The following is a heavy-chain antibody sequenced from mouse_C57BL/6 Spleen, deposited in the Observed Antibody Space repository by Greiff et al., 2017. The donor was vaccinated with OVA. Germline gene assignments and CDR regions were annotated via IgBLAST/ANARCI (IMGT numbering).Heavy chain of an antibody. Sequence: QVQLKQPGAELVKPGASVKLSCKASGYTFTSYWMHWVKQRPGQGLEWIGMIHPNSGSTNYNEKFKSKATLTVDKSSSTAYMQLSSLTSEDSAVYYCARDYGSSSGYFDYWGQGTTLTVSS. CDR1: GYTFTSYW. CDR3: ARDYGSSSGYFDY. CDR2: IHPNSGST. J-gene: IGHJ2*01. V-gene: IGHV1-64*01. D-gene: IGHD1-1*01.